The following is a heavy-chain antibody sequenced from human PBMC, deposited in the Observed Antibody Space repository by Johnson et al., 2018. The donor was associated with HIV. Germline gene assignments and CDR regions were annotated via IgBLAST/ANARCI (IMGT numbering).Heavy chain of an antibody. CDR1: GFTVSSNY. D-gene: IGHD2-21*02. Sequence: VQLVESGGGLIQPGGSLRLSCAASGFTVSSNYMSWVRQAPGKGLEWVSRIKSDGSSTTYADSVKSRFTISRDNAKNTLYLEMKSLRADDTAVYYCVRDDYAFHIWGQGTVVTVSS. J-gene: IGHJ3*02. V-gene: IGHV3-74*03. CDR2: IKSDGSST. CDR3: VRDDYAFHI.